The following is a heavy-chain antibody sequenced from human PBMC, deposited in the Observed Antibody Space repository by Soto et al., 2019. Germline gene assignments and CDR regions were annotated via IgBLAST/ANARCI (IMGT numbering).Heavy chain of an antibody. CDR3: ARDLDGLHDDTSGPFPRPG. CDR1: GGPISSDDFY. CDR2: IHSSGSI. D-gene: IGHD3-22*01. J-gene: IGHJ1*01. V-gene: IGHV4-30-4*01. Sequence: SGTLSPTFTFSGGPISSDDFYWSWIRQAPGGGLEWIGYIHSSGSIYYNPSLKSRATMSIDTAGNQFSLKVSSVTVADTAVYYCARDLDGLHDDTSGPFPRPGWGQGTLVTVSS.